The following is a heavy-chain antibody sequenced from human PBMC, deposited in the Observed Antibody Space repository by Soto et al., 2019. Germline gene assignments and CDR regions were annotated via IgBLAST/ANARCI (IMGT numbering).Heavy chain of an antibody. CDR2: ISGSGGRT. CDR3: AKVPGFDYYGMDV. D-gene: IGHD3-3*01. Sequence: QTGGSLRLSCVASGFTFSSYTMSWVRRAPGKGLEWVSTISGSGGRTYYADSVKGRFTISKDNSKNTLYLQMSSLRAEDTAVYYCAKVPGFDYYGMDVWGQGSTVTVSS. J-gene: IGHJ6*02. V-gene: IGHV3-23*01. CDR1: GFTFSSYT.